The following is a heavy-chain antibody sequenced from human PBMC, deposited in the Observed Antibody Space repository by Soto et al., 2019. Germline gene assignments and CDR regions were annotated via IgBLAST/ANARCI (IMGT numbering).Heavy chain of an antibody. CDR3: ARDAAARDGRGGMDV. Sequence: ASVKVSCKASGYTFTTYGISWVRQAPGQGLEWMGWISPYNGTTKYAEKFQGEMTMTTDTATSTAYMDLRSLRSDDTALYYCARDAAARDGRGGMDVWGQGTTVTVSS. J-gene: IGHJ6*02. CDR1: GYTFTTYG. V-gene: IGHV1-18*04. D-gene: IGHD6-6*01. CDR2: ISPYNGTT.